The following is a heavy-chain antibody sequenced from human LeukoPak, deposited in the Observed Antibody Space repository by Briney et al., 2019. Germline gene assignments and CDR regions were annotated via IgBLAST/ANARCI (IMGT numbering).Heavy chain of an antibody. D-gene: IGHD4-17*01. CDR2: VRFDINGK. CDR1: GFTFRSYG. V-gene: IGHV3-30*02. Sequence: GGSLRLSCAASGFTFRSYGVHWVRQAPGKGLEWVAFVRFDINGKNYADSVKGRFTLSSDTSKTTMFLQMNSLRAEDTAVYYCAKYMTTVTKYGMDVWGQGTTVTVSS. J-gene: IGHJ6*02. CDR3: AKYMTTVTKYGMDV.